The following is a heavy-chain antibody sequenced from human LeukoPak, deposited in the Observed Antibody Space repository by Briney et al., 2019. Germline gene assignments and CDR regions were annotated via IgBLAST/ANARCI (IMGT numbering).Heavy chain of an antibody. CDR3: ARGNYDILTGTYNWFDP. CDR2: IYHSGST. D-gene: IGHD3-9*01. Sequence: SETLSLTCTVSGGSISSGGYSWSWIRQPPGKGLEWIGYIYHSGSTYYNPSLKSRVTISVDTSKNQFSLKLSSVTAADTAVFYCARGNYDILTGTYNWFDPWGQGTLVTVSS. J-gene: IGHJ5*02. V-gene: IGHV4-30-2*05. CDR1: GGSISSGGYS.